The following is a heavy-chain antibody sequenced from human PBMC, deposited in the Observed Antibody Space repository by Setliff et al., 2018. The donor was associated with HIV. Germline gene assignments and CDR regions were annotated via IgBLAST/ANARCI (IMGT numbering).Heavy chain of an antibody. J-gene: IGHJ4*02. CDR2: ISSRSQTI. V-gene: IGHV3-48*01. CDR1: GFTLSNYA. CDR3: AKESPRAGYSVFDY. D-gene: IGHD5-18*01. Sequence: PGGSLRLSCAASGFTLSNYALNWVRQAPGKGLEWISYISSRSQTIYYADSVKGRFTISRHNAKNSLYLQMNSLRAEDTAVYYCAKESPRAGYSVFDYWGQGTLVTVSS.